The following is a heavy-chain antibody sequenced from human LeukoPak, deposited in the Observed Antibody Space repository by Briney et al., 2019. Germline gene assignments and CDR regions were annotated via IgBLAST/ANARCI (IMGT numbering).Heavy chain of an antibody. D-gene: IGHD1-7*01. CDR2: ISRSSSTI. Sequence: QPGGSLRLSCAASGFTFSSYSINWVRQAPGKGLEWVSHISRSSSTIYYADSVKGRFTISRDDAQHSLYLQMNSLRAEDTAVYYCATSRTFDYWGQGTLVTVSS. V-gene: IGHV3-48*01. CDR1: GFTFSSYS. CDR3: ATSRTFDY. J-gene: IGHJ4*02.